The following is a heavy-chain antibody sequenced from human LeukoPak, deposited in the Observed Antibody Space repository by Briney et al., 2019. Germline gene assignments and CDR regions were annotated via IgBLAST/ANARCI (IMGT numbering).Heavy chain of an antibody. V-gene: IGHV3-66*01. Sequence: PGGSLRLSCAASGFTVSSNYMSWVRQAPGKGLEWVSVIYSGGSTYYADSVKGRFTISRDNSKNTLYLQMNSLRAEDTAVYYCARDPFAGNLDYWAREPWSPSPQ. D-gene: IGHD4-23*01. CDR3: ARDPFAGNLDY. CDR1: GFTVSSNY. J-gene: IGHJ4*02. CDR2: IYSGGST.